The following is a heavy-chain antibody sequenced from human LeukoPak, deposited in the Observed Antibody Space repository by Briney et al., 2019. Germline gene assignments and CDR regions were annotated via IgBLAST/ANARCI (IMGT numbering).Heavy chain of an antibody. J-gene: IGHJ4*02. CDR3: AKDTPRYDYVWGSYRYTWYFDY. CDR1: GFTFSSYG. Sequence: GGSLRLSCAASGFTFSSYGMSWVRQAPGKGLEWVSAISGSGGSTYYADSVKGRFTISRDNSKNTLYLQMNSLRAEDTAVYYCAKDTPRYDYVWGSYRYTWYFDYWGQGTLVTVSS. CDR2: ISGSGGST. D-gene: IGHD3-16*02. V-gene: IGHV3-23*01.